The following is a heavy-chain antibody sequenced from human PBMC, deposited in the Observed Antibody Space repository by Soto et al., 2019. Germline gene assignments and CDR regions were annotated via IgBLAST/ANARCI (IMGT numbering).Heavy chain of an antibody. CDR1: GGSISSTNW. CDR3: ATLPPRMDLAVLPIPT. D-gene: IGHD2-2*02. V-gene: IGHV4-4*02. CDR2: MYHSGSP. J-gene: IGHJ5*02. Sequence: QVQLRQSGPGLVKPSGTLSLSCAVSGGSISSTNWWSWVRQSPGKGLEWIGEMYHSGSPTYNPSLRGRVPMSADKSNNQFSLQLRYVTAADTAVYYWATLPPRMDLAVLPIPTWGQGTLVTVSA.